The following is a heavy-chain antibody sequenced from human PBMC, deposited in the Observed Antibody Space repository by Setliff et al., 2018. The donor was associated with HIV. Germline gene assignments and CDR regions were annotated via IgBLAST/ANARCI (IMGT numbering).Heavy chain of an antibody. CDR1: GFTVSSNY. V-gene: IGHV3-53*01. J-gene: IGHJ4*02. CDR3: ARVQQQLLQEDDYFDY. Sequence: PGGSLRLSCAASGFTVSSNYMSWDRQAPGKGLEWVSVIYSGGSTYYEDSERGRFTISRDNYKNTLYLQMNSLRPEDTAVYYCARVQQQLLQEDDYFDYWGQGTLVTVSS. D-gene: IGHD6-13*01. CDR2: IYSGGST.